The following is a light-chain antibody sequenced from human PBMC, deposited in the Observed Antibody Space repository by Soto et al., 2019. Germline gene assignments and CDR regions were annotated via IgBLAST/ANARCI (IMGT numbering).Light chain of an antibody. CDR2: DVS. CDR3: NSYTSTSPPYV. V-gene: IGLV2-14*01. Sequence: QSALTQPASVSGSAGQSISISCTGTNSDIGRYNFVSWYQQRPGQAPQLLIFDVSNRPSGISDRFSGSKSGTTASLTISGLQAEDEADYYCNSYTSTSPPYVFGTGTKVTVL. CDR1: NSDIGRYNF. J-gene: IGLJ1*01.